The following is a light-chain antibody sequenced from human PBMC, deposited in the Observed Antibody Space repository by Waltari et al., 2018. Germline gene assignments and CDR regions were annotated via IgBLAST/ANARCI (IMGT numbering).Light chain of an antibody. CDR1: QRVNSF. V-gene: IGKV3-11*01. CDR3: QQRVTWPPLT. Sequence: EIVLTQSPATLSLSPGDTATLSCRANQRVNSFLGWYQHKLGQAPRLLIYDTSNRATSFPARFSGSGSGTYFALTISSLEPEDFAIDYCQQRVTWPPLTFGGGTKVEI. J-gene: IGKJ4*01. CDR2: DTS.